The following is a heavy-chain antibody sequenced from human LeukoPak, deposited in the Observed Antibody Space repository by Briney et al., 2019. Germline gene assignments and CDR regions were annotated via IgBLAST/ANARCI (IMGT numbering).Heavy chain of an antibody. V-gene: IGHV3-43*02. Sequence: GGSLRLSCAASGFTFDDYAMHLVRQAPGKGLEWVSLISGDGGSTYYADSVKGRFTISRANSKNSLYLQMNSLRTEDTALYYCAKAGIRGVIWHGWFDPWGQGTLVTVSS. CDR2: ISGDGGST. CDR3: AKAGIRGVIWHGWFDP. J-gene: IGHJ5*02. D-gene: IGHD3-10*01. CDR1: GFTFDDYA.